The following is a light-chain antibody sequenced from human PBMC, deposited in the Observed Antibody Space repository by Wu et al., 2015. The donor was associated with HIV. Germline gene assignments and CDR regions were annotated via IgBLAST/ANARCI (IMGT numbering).Light chain of an antibody. CDR1: QDVGKY. V-gene: IGKV3-15*01. Sequence: EIVMTQSPATLSLSPGERATLSCRASQDVGKYVAWYQQKPGQAPRLLISATSTRASGIPARFIGSGSGTEFTLTISSMQSEDFAVYYCQQYNNWHRTFGQGTKLEIK. CDR2: ATS. CDR3: QQYNNWHRT. J-gene: IGKJ2*01.